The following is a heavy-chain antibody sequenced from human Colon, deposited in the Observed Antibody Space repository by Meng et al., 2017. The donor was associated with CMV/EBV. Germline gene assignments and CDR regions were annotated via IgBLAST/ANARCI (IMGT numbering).Heavy chain of an antibody. V-gene: IGHV1-69*05. CDR2: IIPIPRTS. CDR3: ARSDYYDSRGKNYYKYYGMDV. CDR1: GGSFSGFV. D-gene: IGHD3-22*01. J-gene: IGHJ6*02. Sequence: SVKVSCKASGGSFSGFVITWVRQAPGQGLEWMGGIIPIPRTSSYEQKVQDRVTITTDASRSTAYMELSSLRSKDTAVYYCARSDYYDSRGKNYYKYYGMDVWGQGTTVTVSS.